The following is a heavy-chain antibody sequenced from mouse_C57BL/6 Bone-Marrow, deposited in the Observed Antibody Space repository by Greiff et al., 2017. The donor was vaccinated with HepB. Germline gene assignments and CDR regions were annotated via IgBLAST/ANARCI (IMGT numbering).Heavy chain of an antibody. D-gene: IGHD1-1*01. V-gene: IGHV1-82*01. J-gene: IGHJ2*01. Sequence: QVQLQQSGPELVKPGASVKISCKASGSAFGSSWMNWVKQRPGKGLEWIGRIYPGDGDTNYNGKFKGKATLTADKSSSTAYMQLSSLTSEDSAVYFCARWGRYYFDYWGQGTTLTVSS. CDR2: IYPGDGDT. CDR3: ARWGRYYFDY. CDR1: GSAFGSSW.